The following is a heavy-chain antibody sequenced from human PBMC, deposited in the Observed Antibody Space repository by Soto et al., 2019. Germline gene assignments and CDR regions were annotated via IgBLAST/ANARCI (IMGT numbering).Heavy chain of an antibody. D-gene: IGHD3-3*01. CDR2: INTNSGGT. J-gene: IGHJ6*02. V-gene: IGHV1-2*04. Sequence: QVQLVQSGAEVKKPGASVKVSCKASGYSFTGYYMHWVRQAPGQGLEWMGWINTNSGGTNYAQKCQGWVTMTRDTSISTAYMELSRLRSDDTAVYSCASAPHFWSGYSGGYGMDVWGQGTTVTVSS. CDR1: GYSFTGYY. CDR3: ASAPHFWSGYSGGYGMDV.